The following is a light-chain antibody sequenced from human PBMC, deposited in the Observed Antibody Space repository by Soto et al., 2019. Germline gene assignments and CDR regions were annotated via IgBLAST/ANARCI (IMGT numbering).Light chain of an antibody. CDR1: QSISSW. CDR2: DAS. CDR3: QQRSNYVT. J-gene: IGKJ1*01. V-gene: IGKV3-11*01. Sequence: TQSPSTLSASVGDRVTITCRASQSISSWLAWYQQKPGQAPRLLIYDASNRATGIPARFSGSGSGTDFTLTISSLEPEDFAVYYCQQRSNYVTFGQGTKVDIK.